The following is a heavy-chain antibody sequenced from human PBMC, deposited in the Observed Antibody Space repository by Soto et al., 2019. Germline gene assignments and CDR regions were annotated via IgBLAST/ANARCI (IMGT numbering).Heavy chain of an antibody. Sequence: PGESLKISCKGSGYRFTGYWIAWVRQMPGKGLEWMGIIYPDNSDTRYSPSFQGRVTISADKSISTAYLQWSSLQASDTAIYYCARQAAKAPTLREVYFDLWGQGTLVTVSS. D-gene: IGHD2-15*01. CDR1: GYRFTGYW. V-gene: IGHV5-51*01. CDR2: IYPDNSDT. J-gene: IGHJ5*02. CDR3: ARQAAKAPTLREVYFDL.